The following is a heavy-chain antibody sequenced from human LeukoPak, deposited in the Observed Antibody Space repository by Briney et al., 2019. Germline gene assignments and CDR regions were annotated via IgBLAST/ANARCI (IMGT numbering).Heavy chain of an antibody. D-gene: IGHD5-18*01. CDR2: IYYSETT. Sequence: SETLSLTCTVSGDSVSRSTYYWGWIRQPPGKGREWIGTIYYSETTYYNPSLKSRVTISVDSSKNQCSLKVTSVTATDAAVYYCARQGESNGYSPLDYWGQGILVTVSS. V-gene: IGHV4-39*01. CDR1: GDSVSRSTYY. CDR3: ARQGESNGYSPLDY. J-gene: IGHJ4*02.